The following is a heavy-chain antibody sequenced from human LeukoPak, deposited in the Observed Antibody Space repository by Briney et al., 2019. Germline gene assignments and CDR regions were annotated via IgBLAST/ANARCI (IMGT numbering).Heavy chain of an antibody. Sequence: SETLSLTCGVSGVSFSTYYWSWIRQSPEKGLEWIGEVNHSGYTNYDPSLKSRVTISVDTSKNQFSLKLSSVTAADTAVYYCARQLYGSDHWGQGTLVTVSS. D-gene: IGHD4-17*01. J-gene: IGHJ4*02. CDR2: VNHSGYT. V-gene: IGHV4-34*01. CDR1: GVSFSTYY. CDR3: ARQLYGSDH.